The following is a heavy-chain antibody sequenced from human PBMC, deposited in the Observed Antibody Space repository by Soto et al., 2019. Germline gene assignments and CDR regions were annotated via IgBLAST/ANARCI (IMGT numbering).Heavy chain of an antibody. D-gene: IGHD5-18*01. CDR3: ARPRRGYSYDNDAFDI. Sequence: GESLKISCKGSGYSFTSYWIGWVRQMPGKDLEWMGIIYPGDSDTRYSPSFQGQVTISADKSISTAYLQWSSLKASDTAMYYCARPRRGYSYDNDAFDIWGQGTMVTVS. CDR2: IYPGDSDT. J-gene: IGHJ3*02. CDR1: GYSFTSYW. V-gene: IGHV5-51*01.